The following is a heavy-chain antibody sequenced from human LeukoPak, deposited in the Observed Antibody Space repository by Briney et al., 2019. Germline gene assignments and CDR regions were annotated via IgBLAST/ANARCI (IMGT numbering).Heavy chain of an antibody. V-gene: IGHV3-30*18. CDR2: ISYNGSNK. D-gene: IGHD3-3*01. CDR3: AKTSFGPDSDAFDI. J-gene: IGHJ3*02. CDR1: GFTFSSYG. Sequence: PGRSLRLSCAASGFTFSSYGMHWVRQAPGKGLEWVAVISYNGSNKYYADSVKGRFTISRDNSKNTLYLQMNSLRAEDTAVYYCAKTSFGPDSDAFDIWGPGTMVTVSS.